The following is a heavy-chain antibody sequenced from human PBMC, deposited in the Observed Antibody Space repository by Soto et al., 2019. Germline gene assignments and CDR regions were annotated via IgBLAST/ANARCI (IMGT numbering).Heavy chain of an antibody. V-gene: IGHV1-2*02. D-gene: IGHD4-17*01. J-gene: IGHJ4*02. CDR2: INPTSGGT. CDR1: GYTFAAYY. CDR3: ARDPDCGDYWGYFFDS. Sequence: QVQLVQSGAEVKKPGASVKVSCKTSGYTFAAYYIHWIRQAPGQGLEWMGWINPTSGGTVYAQNFQDRVTMTRDTSISTAYMELRRLNSDDTAVYYCARDPDCGDYWGYFFDSWGQGTPVTVSS.